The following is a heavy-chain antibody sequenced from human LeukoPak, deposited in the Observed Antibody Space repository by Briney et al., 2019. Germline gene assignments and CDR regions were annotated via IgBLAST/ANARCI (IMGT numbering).Heavy chain of an antibody. Sequence: GSLRLSCAASGFTFSDYWMTWVRQAPGKGLEWVANIKQDGSAKYYVDSVKGRFTISRDNAKNSLYLQMDSLRVEDTATYYCARWRGSTSERSDYWGQGTLVTVSS. J-gene: IGHJ4*02. CDR2: IKQDGSAK. D-gene: IGHD2-2*01. V-gene: IGHV3-7*01. CDR3: ARWRGSTSERSDY. CDR1: GFTFSDYW.